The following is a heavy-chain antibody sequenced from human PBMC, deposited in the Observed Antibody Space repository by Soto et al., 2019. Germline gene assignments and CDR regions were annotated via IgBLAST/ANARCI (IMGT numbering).Heavy chain of an antibody. J-gene: IGHJ4*02. Sequence: GASVKVSCKASGGTFSSYAISWVRQAPGQGLEWMGGIIPIFGTANYAQKFQGRVTITADESTSTAYMELNSLRAEDTALYYCAISQDRGGRTTFIYWGQGTQVTVSS. V-gene: IGHV1-69*13. CDR3: AISQDRGGRTTFIY. CDR1: GGTFSSYA. D-gene: IGHD3-16*01. CDR2: IIPIFGTA.